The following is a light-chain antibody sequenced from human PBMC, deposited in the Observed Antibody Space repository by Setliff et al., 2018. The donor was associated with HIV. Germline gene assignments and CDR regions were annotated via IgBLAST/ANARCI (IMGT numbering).Light chain of an antibody. CDR3: CSYGGSSTFVV. CDR1: SSDFGSYDY. J-gene: IGLJ2*01. V-gene: IGLV2-23*02. CDR2: EVS. Sequence: QSVLTQPASVSGSPGQSITISCTGTSSDFGSYDYVSWYQHHPGKAPKLIIYEVSNRPSEVSNRFSGSKSGNTASLTISGLQTEDEADYYCCSYGGSSTFVVFGGGTK.